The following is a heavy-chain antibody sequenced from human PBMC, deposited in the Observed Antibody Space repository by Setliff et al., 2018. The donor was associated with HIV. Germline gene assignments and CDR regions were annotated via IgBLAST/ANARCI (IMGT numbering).Heavy chain of an antibody. Sequence: TLSLTCAVYGGAFNDYYWNWIRQPPGEGLQWIGEINHSGNINYNPSLRSRVTMSVDTSKKQFSLNVTSVTAADTAVYYCARGTYYNGGHLPLDSWGQGALVTSPQ. CDR1: GGAFNDYY. J-gene: IGHJ4*02. CDR2: INHSGNI. CDR3: ARGTYYNGGHLPLDS. V-gene: IGHV4-34*01. D-gene: IGHD2-8*01.